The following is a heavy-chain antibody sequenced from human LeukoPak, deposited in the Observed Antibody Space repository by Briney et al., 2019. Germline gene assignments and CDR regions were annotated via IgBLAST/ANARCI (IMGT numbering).Heavy chain of an antibody. J-gene: IGHJ4*02. CDR1: GFPFSNYG. CDR2: ISRDGSNK. Sequence: GGSLIISCAASGFPFSNYGIHWVRQAPGKGLEWVAVISRDGSNKNYADSVKGRFTISRDNSKNTVYLQINSLRPEGTAVYHCARALLRGVIGYLDNWGQGTMATVSS. CDR3: ARALLRGVIGYLDN. V-gene: IGHV3-30-3*01. D-gene: IGHD3-10*01.